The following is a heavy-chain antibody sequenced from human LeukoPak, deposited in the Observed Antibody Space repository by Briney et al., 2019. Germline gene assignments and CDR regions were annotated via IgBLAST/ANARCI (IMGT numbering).Heavy chain of an antibody. CDR1: GFSFSSYD. D-gene: IGHD6-19*01. CDR3: SILAVASDFDY. Sequence: PGKSLRLSCAVSGFSFSSYDMHWVRQAPGKGLEWVAAIKYDGNNKYYVESVKGRFTISRGNSRNILYLQMNSLRVEDTAVYSCSILAVASDFDYWGQGTLVTVSS. J-gene: IGHJ4*02. V-gene: IGHV3-33*01. CDR2: IKYDGNNK.